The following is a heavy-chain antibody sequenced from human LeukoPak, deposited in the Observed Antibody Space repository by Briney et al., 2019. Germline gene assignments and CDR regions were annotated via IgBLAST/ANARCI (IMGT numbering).Heavy chain of an antibody. CDR2: IYPGDSDT. D-gene: IGHD5-12*01. CDR1: GYTFTNYW. CDR3: ARPYDGSGTELTFDY. J-gene: IGHJ4*02. Sequence: GESLKISCKGSGYTFTNYWIGWVRQMPGKGLEFMGIIYPGDSDTRYSPSFQGQVTISADKSISTAYLQWSSLKASDTAMYYCARPYDGSGTELTFDYWGQGTLVTVSS. V-gene: IGHV5-51*01.